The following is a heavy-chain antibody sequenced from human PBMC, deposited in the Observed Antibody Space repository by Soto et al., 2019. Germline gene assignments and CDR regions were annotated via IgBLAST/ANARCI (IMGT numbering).Heavy chain of an antibody. CDR2: INPGNTNT. CDR1: GYTFTAYA. J-gene: IGHJ4*02. D-gene: IGHD3-16*02. CDR3: ARSSISPYGGLIGPFDY. Sequence: QVQLVQSGGEEKKPGASVKRSCEASGYTFTAYAIHWLRQAPGQRLEWMAWINPGNTNTKYSQKFLGRVSIARDTSASTAYLELGSPRSEDTAVYYCARSSISPYGGLIGPFDYWGQGNLVTVSS. V-gene: IGHV1-3*05.